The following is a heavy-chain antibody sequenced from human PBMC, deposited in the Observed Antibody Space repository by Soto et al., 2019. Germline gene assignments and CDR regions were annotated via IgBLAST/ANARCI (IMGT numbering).Heavy chain of an antibody. Sequence: QLQLQESGPGLVKPSETLSLTCSVSGGSISSRTFWWAWIRQPPGKGLEWIGDMYYSGSSYSSPSLKSRVNPAVDTSKNPLSLKLNSVTAADTAVYYCARHPRDDYNYGGSGIFDYWGQGTLVTVSS. CDR3: ARHPRDDYNYGGSGIFDY. CDR1: GGSISSRTFW. D-gene: IGHD4-4*01. V-gene: IGHV4-39*01. J-gene: IGHJ4*02. CDR2: MYYSGSS.